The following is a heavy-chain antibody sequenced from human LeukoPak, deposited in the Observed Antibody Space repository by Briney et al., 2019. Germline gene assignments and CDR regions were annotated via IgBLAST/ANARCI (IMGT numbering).Heavy chain of an antibody. CDR2: IGTAGDT. D-gene: IGHD2-15*01. CDR3: ARGYPGLHYFDY. V-gene: IGHV3-13*01. J-gene: IGHJ4*02. Sequence: GSLRLSCAASGFTFSSYDMHWVRQATGKGLEWVSAIGTAGDTYYPGSVKGRFTISRENAKNSLYLQMNSLRAGDTAVYYCARGYPGLHYFDYWGQGTLVTVSS. CDR1: GFTFSSYD.